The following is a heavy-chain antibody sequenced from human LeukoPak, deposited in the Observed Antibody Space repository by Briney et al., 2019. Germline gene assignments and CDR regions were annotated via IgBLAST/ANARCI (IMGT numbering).Heavy chain of an antibody. V-gene: IGHV1-46*02. D-gene: IGHD2-2*01. Sequence: ASVKVSCKASGYTFNSYYMHWVRQAPGQGLEWMGIINPSSGSTSYAQNFQGRVTMTRDTSTSTVYMELSSLRSEDTAVYYCARGRIEGSRTDAFDIWGQGTMVTVSS. CDR3: ARGRIEGSRTDAFDI. CDR2: INPSSGST. CDR1: GYTFNSYY. J-gene: IGHJ3*02.